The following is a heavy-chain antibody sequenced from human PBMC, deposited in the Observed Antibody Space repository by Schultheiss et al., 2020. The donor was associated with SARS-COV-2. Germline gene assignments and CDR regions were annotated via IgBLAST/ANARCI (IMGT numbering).Heavy chain of an antibody. Sequence: GGSLRLSCSASGFTFSSYAMHWVRQAPGKGLEWVSSISSSGGYIYYADSVKGRFTISRDNARNSLYLQMNSLRAEDTAVYYCARDRDSWYFDLWGRGTLVTVSS. V-gene: IGHV3-21*01. CDR1: GFTFSSYA. CDR3: ARDRDSWYFDL. CDR2: ISSSGGYI. J-gene: IGHJ2*01.